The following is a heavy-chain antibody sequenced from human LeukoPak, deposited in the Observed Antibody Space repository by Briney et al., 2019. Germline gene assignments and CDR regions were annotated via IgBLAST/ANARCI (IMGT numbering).Heavy chain of an antibody. V-gene: IGHV1-8*01. J-gene: IGHJ4*02. D-gene: IGHD4-17*01. CDR3: ARAPMTTVTTCFDY. CDR1: GYTFTSYD. Sequence: ASVKVSCKASGYTFTSYDINWVRQATGQGLEWMGWMNPNSGNTGYAQKFQGRVTMTRNTSISTAYMGLSSLRSEDTAVYYCARAPMTTVTTCFDYWGQGTLVTVSS. CDR2: MNPNSGNT.